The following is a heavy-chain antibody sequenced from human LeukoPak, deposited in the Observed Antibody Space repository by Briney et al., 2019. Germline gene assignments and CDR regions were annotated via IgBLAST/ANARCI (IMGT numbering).Heavy chain of an antibody. Sequence: PSETLSLTCTVSGYSISSGYYWGWIRQPPGKGLEWIGSIYHSGSTYYNPSLKSRVTISVDTSKNQFSLKLSSVTAADTAVYYCARPGYSYGAGAFDIWGQGTMVTVSS. V-gene: IGHV4-38-2*02. CDR1: GYSISSGYY. D-gene: IGHD5-18*01. CDR2: IYHSGST. J-gene: IGHJ3*02. CDR3: ARPGYSYGAGAFDI.